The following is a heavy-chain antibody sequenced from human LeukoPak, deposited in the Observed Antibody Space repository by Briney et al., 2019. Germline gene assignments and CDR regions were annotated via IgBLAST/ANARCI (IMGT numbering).Heavy chain of an antibody. CDR2: INHSGST. CDR1: GGSFSGYY. V-gene: IGHV4-34*01. Sequence: PSETLSLTCAVYGGSFSGYYWSWIRRPPGKGLEWIGEINHSGSTNCNPSLKSRVTISVDTSKNQFSLKLSSVTAADTAVYYCARGSNRGWNDASSMFFDYWGQGTLVTVSS. CDR3: ARGSNRGWNDASSMFFDY. J-gene: IGHJ4*02. D-gene: IGHD1-1*01.